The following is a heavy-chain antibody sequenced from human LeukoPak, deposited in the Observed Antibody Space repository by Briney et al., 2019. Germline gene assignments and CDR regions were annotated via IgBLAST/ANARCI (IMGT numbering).Heavy chain of an antibody. Sequence: SETLPLTCAVYGGPFSGYYWSWIRQPPGKGLEWIGEINHSGSTNYNPSLKSRVTISVDTSKNQFSLTLSSVTAAHTAVYYCARGSFGPFDYWGQGTLVTVSS. CDR1: GGPFSGYY. CDR2: INHSGST. D-gene: IGHD3-10*01. CDR3: ARGSFGPFDY. J-gene: IGHJ4*02. V-gene: IGHV4-34*01.